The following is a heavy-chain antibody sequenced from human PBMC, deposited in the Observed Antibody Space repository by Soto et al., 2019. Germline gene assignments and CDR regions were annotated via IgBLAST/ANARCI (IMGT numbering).Heavy chain of an antibody. J-gene: IGHJ4*02. CDR3: ARVPDY. Sequence: TQCLRNTVSGGSISGGGYSSSWIRQPPGKRLEWIGYIYHSRRTYHNPSLKSRVTISVDRSKNQLSLKLSSVTAADTAVYYCARVPDYWRQGTLVPSPQ. V-gene: IGHV4-30-2*01. CDR2: IYHSRRT. CDR1: GGSISGGGYS. D-gene: IGHD2-2*01.